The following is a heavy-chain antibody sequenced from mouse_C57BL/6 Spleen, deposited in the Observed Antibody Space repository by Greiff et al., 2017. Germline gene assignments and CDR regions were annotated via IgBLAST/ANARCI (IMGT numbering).Heavy chain of an antibody. CDR1: GYTFTSYW. Sequence: VQLQQPGAELVKPGASVKLSCKASGYTFTSYWMHWVKQRPGRGLEWIGYINPSSGYTKYNQKFKDKATLTADKSSSTAYMQLSSLTYEDSAVYYCATYLNYAMDYWGQGTSVTVSS. J-gene: IGHJ4*01. V-gene: IGHV1-7*01. CDR3: ATYLNYAMDY. CDR2: INPSSGYT.